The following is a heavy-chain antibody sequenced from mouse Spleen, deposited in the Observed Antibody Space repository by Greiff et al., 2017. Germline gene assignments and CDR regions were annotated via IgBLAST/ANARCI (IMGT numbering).Heavy chain of an antibody. V-gene: IGHV1-63*01. CDR1: GYTFTNYW. CDR3: ARYPYYSNHAMDY. J-gene: IGHJ4*01. CDR2: IYPGGGYT. D-gene: IGHD2-5*01. Sequence: QVQLQQSGAELVRPGTSVKMSCKASGYTFTNYWIGWAKQRPGHGLEWIGDIYPGGGYTNYNEKFKGKATLTADKSSSTAYMQFSSLTSEDSAIYYCARYPYYSNHAMDYWGQGTSVTVSS.